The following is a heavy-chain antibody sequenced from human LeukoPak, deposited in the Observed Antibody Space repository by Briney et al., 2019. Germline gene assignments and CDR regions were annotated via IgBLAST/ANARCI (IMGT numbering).Heavy chain of an antibody. CDR2: IYYTGSA. J-gene: IGHJ3*02. V-gene: IGHV4-59*02. D-gene: IGHD2-21*02. CDR3: ARVDESFEGSAPHIVVVTRVFDI. CDR1: GVSVNSHY. Sequence: SETLSLTCTVSGVSVNSHYWSWIRQPPGKGLELIGFIYYTGSASNNPSLKSRVTISVDTSKNQLSLKLNSVTAADTAVYYCARVDESFEGSAPHIVVVTRVFDIWGQGTMVTVSS.